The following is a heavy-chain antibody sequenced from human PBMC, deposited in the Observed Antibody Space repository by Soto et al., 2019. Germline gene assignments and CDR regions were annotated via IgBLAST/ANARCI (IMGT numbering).Heavy chain of an antibody. CDR1: GFTFSMYW. J-gene: IGHJ4*02. Sequence: DVQLVDSGGDLVQPGGSLRLSCAASGFTFSMYWMSWVRQAPGKGLEWVATIKEDGSEKYYADSVRGRFTISRDNAKSSLYLQMNTLRAEDTAVYYCATPLGARWLKDPPAYWGQGTLVTVSS. D-gene: IGHD3-16*01. CDR3: ATPLGARWLKDPPAY. V-gene: IGHV3-7*03. CDR2: IKEDGSEK.